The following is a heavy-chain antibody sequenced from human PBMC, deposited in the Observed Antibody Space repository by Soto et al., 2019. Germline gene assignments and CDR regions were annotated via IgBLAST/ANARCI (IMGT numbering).Heavy chain of an antibody. Sequence: ASVKVSCKASGYTFTSCGISWVRQAPGQGLEWMGWISAYNGNTNYAQKLQGRVTMTTDTSTSTAYMELRSLRSDDTAVYYCAREGYCSSTSCYMRDYYYYGMDVWGQGTTVTVSS. CDR3: AREGYCSSTSCYMRDYYYYGMDV. D-gene: IGHD2-2*02. CDR1: GYTFTSCG. J-gene: IGHJ6*02. V-gene: IGHV1-18*01. CDR2: ISAYNGNT.